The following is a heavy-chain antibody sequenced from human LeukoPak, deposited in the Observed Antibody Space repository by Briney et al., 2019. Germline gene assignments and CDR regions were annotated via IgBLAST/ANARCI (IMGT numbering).Heavy chain of an antibody. J-gene: IGHJ6*02. D-gene: IGHD2/OR15-2a*01. CDR1: GFTFSRYW. CDR2: ISTDGSST. Sequence: GGSLRLSCAASGFTFSRYWMHWLCQAPGKGLVWVSRISTDGSSTSYADSVKGRFTISRDNGKNTLYLQMNSLRAEDTAVYYCASYLTSIPSGMDVWGQGTTVTVSS. V-gene: IGHV3-74*01. CDR3: ASYLTSIPSGMDV.